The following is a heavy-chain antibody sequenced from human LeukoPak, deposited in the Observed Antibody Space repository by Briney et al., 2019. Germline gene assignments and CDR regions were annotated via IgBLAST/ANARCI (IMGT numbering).Heavy chain of an antibody. V-gene: IGHV2-5*02. CDR3: AHSGFVFPRSYYGMDV. CDR1: GFSLITSGVG. Sequence: SGPTLVKPPQTLTLTCTFSGFSLITSGVGVGWIRQPPGKALEWLALIYWDDDKRYSPSLKSRLTITKDTSKNQVVLTMTNMDPVDTATYYCAHSGFVFPRSYYGMDVWGQGTTVTVSS. J-gene: IGHJ6*02. D-gene: IGHD2-21*01. CDR2: IYWDDDK.